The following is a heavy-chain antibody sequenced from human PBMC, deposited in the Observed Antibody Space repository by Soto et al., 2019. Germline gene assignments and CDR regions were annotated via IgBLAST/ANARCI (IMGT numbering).Heavy chain of an antibody. Sequence: GGSLRLSCAASGFTFSSYWMHWVRQAPGKGLVWVSRINSDGSGTSYADSVKGRFTISRDNAKNTLYLQMNSLRAEDTAVYYCARAPQDSSGYYPDWGQGTLVTVSS. J-gene: IGHJ4*02. V-gene: IGHV3-74*01. D-gene: IGHD3-22*01. CDR3: ARAPQDSSGYYPD. CDR2: INSDGSGT. CDR1: GFTFSSYW.